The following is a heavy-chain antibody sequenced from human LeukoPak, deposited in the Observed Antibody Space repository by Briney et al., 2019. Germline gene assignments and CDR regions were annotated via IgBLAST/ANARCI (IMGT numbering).Heavy chain of an antibody. D-gene: IGHD3-22*01. J-gene: IGHJ4*02. CDR2: ISGSGGST. CDR3: AKAEQSRPPVAYRVPRLDSSGYTTFDY. Sequence: GGSLRLSCAASGFTFSSYAMSWVRQAPGKGLEWVSAISGSGGSTYYADSVKGRFTISRDNSKNTLYLQMNSLRAEDTAVYYCAKAEQSRPPVAYRVPRLDSSGYTTFDYWGQGTLVTVSS. CDR1: GFTFSSYA. V-gene: IGHV3-23*01.